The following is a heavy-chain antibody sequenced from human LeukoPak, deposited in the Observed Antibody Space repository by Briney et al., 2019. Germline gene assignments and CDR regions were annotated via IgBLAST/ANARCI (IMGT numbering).Heavy chain of an antibody. Sequence: PGGSLRLSCAASGFTFSDYSMSGMRQARGKGGEWVSYISTRSSYTNYAHSVKGGYTISRENAKNTLYLQRKRQRGEDTAVYYCARDRYYASGSYNWFDPWGQGTLVTVSS. D-gene: IGHD3-10*01. J-gene: IGHJ5*02. CDR2: ISTRSSYT. CDR3: ARDRYYASGSYNWFDP. CDR1: GFTFSDYS. V-gene: IGHV3-11*05.